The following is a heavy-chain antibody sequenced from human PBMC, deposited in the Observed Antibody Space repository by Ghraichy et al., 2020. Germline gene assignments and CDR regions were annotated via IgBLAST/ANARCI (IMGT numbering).Heavy chain of an antibody. CDR1: GFTFSTSS. Sequence: LSLTCAASGFTFSTSSMTWVRQTPGQGLEWVSIINYNSRSTYYADSVKGRFTISRDNSKNTLYLQMHSLRVEDTAVYYCAKEKMTTTAFDYWGQGALVTVSS. D-gene: IGHD4-17*01. V-gene: IGHV3-23*01. CDR2: INYNSRST. CDR3: AKEKMTTTAFDY. J-gene: IGHJ4*02.